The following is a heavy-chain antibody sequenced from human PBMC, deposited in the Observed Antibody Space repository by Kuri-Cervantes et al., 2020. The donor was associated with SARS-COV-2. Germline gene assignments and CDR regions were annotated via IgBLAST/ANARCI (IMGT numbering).Heavy chain of an antibody. CDR3: ARGWSRSGFGVVHYYYYMDV. CDR1: GYTLTELS. J-gene: IGHJ6*03. V-gene: IGHV1-2*02. Sequence: ASVKVSCKVSGYTLTELSMHWVRQAPGQGLEWMGWINPNSGGTNYAQKFQGRVTMTRDTSISTAYMELSRLRSDDTAVYYRARGWSRSGFGVVHYYYYMDVWGKGTTVTVSS. D-gene: IGHD3-3*01. CDR2: INPNSGGT.